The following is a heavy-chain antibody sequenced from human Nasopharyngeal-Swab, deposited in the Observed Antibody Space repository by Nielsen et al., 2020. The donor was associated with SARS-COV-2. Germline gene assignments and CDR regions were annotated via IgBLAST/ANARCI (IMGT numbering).Heavy chain of an antibody. J-gene: IGHJ6*02. CDR1: GFTFSSYG. V-gene: IGHV3-33*01. D-gene: IGHD2-2*01. CDR2: IWYDGSNK. Sequence: GESLKISCAASGFTFSSYGLHWVRQAQGKGREWVAVIWYDGSNKYYADSVKGRFTISRDNSKNTLYLQMNSLRAEDTAVYYCAREGRVCSSTSCYEAWYYYYGMDVWGQGTTVTVSS. CDR3: AREGRVCSSTSCYEAWYYYYGMDV.